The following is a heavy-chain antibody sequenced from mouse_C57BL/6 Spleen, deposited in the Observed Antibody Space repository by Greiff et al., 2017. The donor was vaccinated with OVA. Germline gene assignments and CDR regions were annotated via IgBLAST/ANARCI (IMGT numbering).Heavy chain of an antibody. Sequence: VQLQQPGAELVKPGASVKMSCKASGYTFTSYWITWVKQRPGQGLEWIGDIYPGSGSTNYNEKFKSKATLTVDTSSSTAYMQLSSLTSEDSAVYYCARILYGNSYYYAMDYWGQGTSVTVSS. CDR3: ARILYGNSYYYAMDY. J-gene: IGHJ4*01. D-gene: IGHD2-1*01. CDR1: GYTFTSYW. V-gene: IGHV1-55*01. CDR2: IYPGSGST.